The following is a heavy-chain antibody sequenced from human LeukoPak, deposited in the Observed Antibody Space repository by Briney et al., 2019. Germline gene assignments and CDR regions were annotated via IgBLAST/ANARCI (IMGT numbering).Heavy chain of an antibody. CDR3: AKDQGDYYDSSGYHDAFDI. Sequence: PGGSLRLSCAASGFTFGSYGMHWVRQAPGKGLEWVAFIRYDGSNKYYADSVKGRFTISRDNSKNTLYLQMNSLRAEDTAVYYCAKDQGDYYDSSGYHDAFDIWGQGTMVTVSS. J-gene: IGHJ3*02. V-gene: IGHV3-30*02. CDR2: IRYDGSNK. D-gene: IGHD3-22*01. CDR1: GFTFGSYG.